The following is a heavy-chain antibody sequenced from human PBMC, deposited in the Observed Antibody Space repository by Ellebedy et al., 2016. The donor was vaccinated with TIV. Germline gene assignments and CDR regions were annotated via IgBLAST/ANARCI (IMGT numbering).Heavy chain of an antibody. CDR2: FSYSGST. CDR1: GGSISSNY. V-gene: IGHV4-59*08. D-gene: IGHD6-19*01. CDR3: ARSHRSGTDY. J-gene: IGHJ4*02. Sequence: MPGGSLRLSCSVSGGSISSNYWNWIRQPPGKGLEWIGYFSYSGSTNYNPSLKSRVTISVDTSKNQFSLKLSSVTAADTAVYYCARSHRSGTDYWGQGTLVTVSS.